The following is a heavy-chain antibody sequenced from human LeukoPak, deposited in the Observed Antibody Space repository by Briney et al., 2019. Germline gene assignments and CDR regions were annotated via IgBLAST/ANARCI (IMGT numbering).Heavy chain of an antibody. CDR2: INPNSGGT. CDR1: GYTFTGYY. V-gene: IGHV1-2*02. D-gene: IGHD3-22*01. J-gene: IGHJ4*02. CDR3: ARAHTPYRWYYDSSGCFDY. Sequence: ASVKVSCKASGYTFTGYYMHWVRQAPGQGLEWMGWINPNSGGTNYAQKFQGRVTMTRDTSISTAYMELSRLRSDDTAVYYCARAHTPYRWYYDSSGCFDYWGQETLVTVSS.